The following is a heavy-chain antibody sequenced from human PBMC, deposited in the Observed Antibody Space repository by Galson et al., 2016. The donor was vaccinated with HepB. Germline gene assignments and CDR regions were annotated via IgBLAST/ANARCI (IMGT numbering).Heavy chain of an antibody. V-gene: IGHV4-61*09. D-gene: IGHD5-18*01. CDR3: ARNRYGYTYGNNWFDP. J-gene: IGHJ5*02. CDR1: GGSISSANYY. Sequence: SGGSISSANYYWRWIWQPAGKGLEWIGHIYRSGRTNYSPSLNSRVTIPVDPSKSQFYLKLTSVTAADTAFYYCARNRYGYTYGNNWFDPWGQGILVTVSS. CDR2: IYRSGRT.